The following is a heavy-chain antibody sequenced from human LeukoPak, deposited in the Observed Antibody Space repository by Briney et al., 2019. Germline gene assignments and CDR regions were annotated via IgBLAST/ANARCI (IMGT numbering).Heavy chain of an antibody. CDR1: GGSISSGSYY. D-gene: IGHD5-24*01. Sequence: SETLSLTCTVAGGSISSGSYYWSWIRQPAGKGLEWIGRSYTSGSTNYNPSLKSRVTISVDTSKNQFSLKLSSVTAADTAVYYCARDSRRDGYNLYAFDIWGQGTMVTVSS. J-gene: IGHJ3*02. CDR3: ARDSRRDGYNLYAFDI. V-gene: IGHV4-61*02. CDR2: SYTSGST.